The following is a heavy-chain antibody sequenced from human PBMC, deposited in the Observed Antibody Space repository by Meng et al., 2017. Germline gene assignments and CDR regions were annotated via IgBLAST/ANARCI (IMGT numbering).Heavy chain of an antibody. CDR2: IYYSGST. CDR3: ARVLLWFGEFQNWFDP. V-gene: IGHV4-39*07. CDR1: TFSSYW. D-gene: IGHD3-10*01. Sequence: TFSSYWMSWVRQAPGKGLEWIGSIYYSGSTYYNPSLKSRVTISVDTSKNQFSLKLSSVTAADTAVYYCARVLLWFGEFQNWFDPWGQGTLVTVSS. J-gene: IGHJ5*02.